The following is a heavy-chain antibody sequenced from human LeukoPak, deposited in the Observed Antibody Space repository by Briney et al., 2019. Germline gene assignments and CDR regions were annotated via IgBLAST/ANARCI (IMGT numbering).Heavy chain of an antibody. D-gene: IGHD1-26*01. CDR1: GLTFSNYE. CDR2: ISGSGYPI. CDR3: ARASGNYFNYIDY. J-gene: IGHJ4*02. V-gene: IGHV3-48*03. Sequence: GGSLRLSCVASGLTFSNYEMNWVRQAPGKGLDWVSYISGSGYPIYYADSVKGRFTISRDNAKNSLYLQMNSLRAEDTAVYYCARASGNYFNYIDYWGQGTLVTVSS.